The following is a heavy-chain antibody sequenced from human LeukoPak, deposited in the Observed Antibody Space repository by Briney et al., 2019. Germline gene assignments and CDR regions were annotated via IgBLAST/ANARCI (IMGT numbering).Heavy chain of an antibody. V-gene: IGHV3-23*01. J-gene: IGHJ4*02. D-gene: IGHD7-27*01. CDR2: ISGSGDST. CDR1: GFTFSNHA. Sequence: GGSLRLSCAASGFTFSNHAMSWVSQAPGKGLEWVSTISGSGDSTYYADSVKGRFTISGDNSKNTLYLQMNSLRAEDTAVYYCARRGPNWGFFDYWGRGTLVTVSS. CDR3: ARRGPNWGFFDY.